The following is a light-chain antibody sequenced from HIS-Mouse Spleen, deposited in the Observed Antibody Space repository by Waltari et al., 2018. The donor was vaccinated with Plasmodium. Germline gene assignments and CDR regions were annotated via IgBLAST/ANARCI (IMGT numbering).Light chain of an antibody. CDR3: SSYAGSNNLV. CDR1: SSDVGGYNY. Sequence: QSALTQPPSASGSPGQSVTISCTGTSSDVGGYNYVPWYQQHPGKAPKLMIYEVSKRPSGVPVRCSGSKSGNTASLTVSGLQAEDEADYYCSSYAGSNNLVFGGGTKLTVL. CDR2: EVS. V-gene: IGLV2-8*01. J-gene: IGLJ2*01.